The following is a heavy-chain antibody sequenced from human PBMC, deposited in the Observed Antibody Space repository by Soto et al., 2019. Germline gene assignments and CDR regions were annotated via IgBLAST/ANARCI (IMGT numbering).Heavy chain of an antibody. V-gene: IGHV4-39*01. Sequence: QLQLQESGPGLVKPSETLSLTCTVSGGSISSSAYYWGWIRQPPGKGLEWIGSIYYSGITYYNPSLQSPVTKSVDTSKIQFSLKLTSVTAADTAVYYCARHSSGSWVYSYYMDVWGKGTTVTVSS. CDR1: GGSISSSAYY. CDR3: ARHSSGSWVYSYYMDV. D-gene: IGHD3-10*01. J-gene: IGHJ6*03. CDR2: IYYSGIT.